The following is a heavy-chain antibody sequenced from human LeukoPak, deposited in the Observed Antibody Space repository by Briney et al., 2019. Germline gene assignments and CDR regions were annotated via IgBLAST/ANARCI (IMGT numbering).Heavy chain of an antibody. Sequence: ASVKVSCKASGYTFTSYDINWVRQATGQGLEWMGWMNPNSGNTSYAQKFQGRVTITRNTSISTAYMELSSLRSEDTAVYYCARGQGGYGYFDYWGQGTLVTVSS. CDR3: ARGQGGYGYFDY. J-gene: IGHJ4*02. CDR1: GYTFTSYD. V-gene: IGHV1-8*03. CDR2: MNPNSGNT. D-gene: IGHD5-12*01.